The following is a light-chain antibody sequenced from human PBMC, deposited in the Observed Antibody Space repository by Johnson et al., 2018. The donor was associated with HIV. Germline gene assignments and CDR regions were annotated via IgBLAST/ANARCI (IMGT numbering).Light chain of an antibody. CDR1: SSNLGNNY. V-gene: IGLV1-51*01. CDR2: DNN. CDR3: GTWDNSLSAYV. Sequence: QSVLTQPPSVSAAPGQKVTISCSGSSSNLGNNYVSWYQHLPGTAPKLLIYDNNKRPSGIPDRFSGSKSSTSATLGITGLQTGDEADYYCGTWDNSLSAYVFGTGTKVTVL. J-gene: IGLJ1*01.